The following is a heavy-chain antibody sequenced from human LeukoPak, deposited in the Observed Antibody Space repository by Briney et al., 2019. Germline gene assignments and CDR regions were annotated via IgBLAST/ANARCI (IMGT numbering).Heavy chain of an antibody. CDR1: GGSINSYY. CDR2: IYYSGGEI. CDR3: ARPPAGTAAFDI. V-gene: IGHV4-59*08. Sequence: SETLSLTCTVSGGSINSYYWSWIRPAPGKGREWIGYIYYSGGEINYNPSLKSRLTISVDTSKNQFSLMLTSVTAADTAVYYCARPPAGTAAFDIWAQGTVVTVSS. D-gene: IGHD1-14*01. J-gene: IGHJ3*02.